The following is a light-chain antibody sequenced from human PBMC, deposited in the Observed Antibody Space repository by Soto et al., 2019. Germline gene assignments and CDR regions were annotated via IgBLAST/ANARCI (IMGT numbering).Light chain of an antibody. CDR1: QSISSS. CDR3: QQYDSYSYT. Sequence: DIQMTQSPPTLSASAGDRVTITCRASQSISSSLAWYQQKPGKAPKLLIYKASSLESGVPSRFSGSGSGTEFALTISSLQPDDFATYYCQQYDSYSYTFSQGTKLEIK. J-gene: IGKJ2*01. V-gene: IGKV1-5*03. CDR2: KAS.